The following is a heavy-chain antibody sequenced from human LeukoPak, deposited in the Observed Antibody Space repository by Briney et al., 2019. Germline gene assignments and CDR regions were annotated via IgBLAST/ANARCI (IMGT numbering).Heavy chain of an antibody. V-gene: IGHV3-73*01. CDR1: GFTFSGSA. CDR2: IRSKANSYAT. J-gene: IGHJ4*02. Sequence: GGSLRLSCAASGFTFSGSALHWVRQASGKGLEWVGRIRSKANSYATAYAASVKGRFTISRDDSKNTAYLQMNSLKTEDTAVYYCTRLPTVTTVSGSDYWGQGTLVTVSS. D-gene: IGHD4-11*01. CDR3: TRLPTVTTVSGSDY.